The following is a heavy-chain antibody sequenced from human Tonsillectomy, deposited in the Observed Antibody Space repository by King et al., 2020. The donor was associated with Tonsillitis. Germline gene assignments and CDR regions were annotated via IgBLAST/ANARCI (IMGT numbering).Heavy chain of an antibody. Sequence: VQLVESGAEVKKPGESLKISCQGPGYSFTTYWIGWVRQMPGKGLEWMGIIYPGDSDTRYGTSFQGQVTISADKSISTAYLQWSGLKASDTAMYFCARHKSYYGSGSYFAEIDYWGQGTLLTVSS. V-gene: IGHV5-51*01. CDR2: IYPGDSDT. CDR1: GYSFTTYW. D-gene: IGHD3-10*01. J-gene: IGHJ4*02. CDR3: ARHKSYYGSGSYFAEIDY.